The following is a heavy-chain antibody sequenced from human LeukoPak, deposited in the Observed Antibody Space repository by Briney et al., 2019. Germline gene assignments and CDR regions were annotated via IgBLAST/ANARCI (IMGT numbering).Heavy chain of an antibody. D-gene: IGHD2-2*01. Sequence: SVKVSCKASGGTFSSYAISWVRQAPGQGLEWMGGIIPIFGTANYAQKFQGRVTITADKSTSTAYMERSSLRSEDTAVYYCAREDVAYCSSTSCYAGWFDPWGQGTLVTVSS. J-gene: IGHJ5*02. CDR2: IIPIFGTA. CDR3: AREDVAYCSSTSCYAGWFDP. CDR1: GGTFSSYA. V-gene: IGHV1-69*06.